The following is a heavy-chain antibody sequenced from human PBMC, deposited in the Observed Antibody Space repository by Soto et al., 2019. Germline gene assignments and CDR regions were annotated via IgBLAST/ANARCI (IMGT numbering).Heavy chain of an antibody. J-gene: IGHJ4*02. CDR3: ARATSRYASGRYEGGYYYFDY. CDR1: GGSMSSGGYS. CDR2: IFQSGST. D-gene: IGHD3-10*01. V-gene: IGHV4-30-2*01. Sequence: PSETLSLTCAVSGGSMSSGGYSWSWIRQPPGKGLEWIGYIFQSGSTYYHPSLKSRVTISLHRSGNEFSLKLTSVTAADTSVYYCARATSRYASGRYEGGYYYFDYWGQGTLVTVSS.